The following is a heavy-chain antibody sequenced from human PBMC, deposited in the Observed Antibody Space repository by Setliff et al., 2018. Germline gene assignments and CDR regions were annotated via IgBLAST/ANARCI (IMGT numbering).Heavy chain of an antibody. D-gene: IGHD2-2*01. J-gene: IGHJ3*01. V-gene: IGHV5-51*01. CDR1: GYISTNYW. CDR2: IYPGDSDT. CDR3: TRHEDRNKCTSSSCYRENDAFDV. Sequence: GESLKISCKASGYISTNYWIGWVRQMPGKGLEWMGVIYPGDSDTRYSPSFQGQVTISADKSINTAYLQWSSLKASDTAIYYCTRHEDRNKCTSSSCYRENDAFDVWGQGAMVT.